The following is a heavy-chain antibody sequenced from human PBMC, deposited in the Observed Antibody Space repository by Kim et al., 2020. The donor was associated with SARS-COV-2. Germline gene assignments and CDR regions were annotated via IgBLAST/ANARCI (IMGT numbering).Heavy chain of an antibody. CDR1: GGSISSYY. CDR2: IYYSGST. V-gene: IGHV4-59*01. Sequence: SETLSLTCTVSGGSISSYYWSWIRQPPGKGLEWIGYIYYSGSTNYNPSLKSRLTIAVDTSKNQFSLKLSSVTAADTAVYYCARVSQRNYYGSRSDSGFDYWGQGTLVTVSS. D-gene: IGHD3-10*01. CDR3: ARVSQRNYYGSRSDSGFDY. J-gene: IGHJ4*02.